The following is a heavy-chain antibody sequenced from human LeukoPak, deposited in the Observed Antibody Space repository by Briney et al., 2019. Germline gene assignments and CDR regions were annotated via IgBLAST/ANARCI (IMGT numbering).Heavy chain of an antibody. Sequence: SVKASCKASGGTFSSYAISWVRQAPGQGLEWMGGIIPIFGTANYAQKFQGRVTITADESTSTAYMELSSLRSEDTAVYYCAIGYSSGWYERGYFDYWGQGTLVTVSS. V-gene: IGHV1-69*01. CDR3: AIGYSSGWYERGYFDY. J-gene: IGHJ4*02. CDR1: GGTFSSYA. CDR2: IIPIFGTA. D-gene: IGHD6-19*01.